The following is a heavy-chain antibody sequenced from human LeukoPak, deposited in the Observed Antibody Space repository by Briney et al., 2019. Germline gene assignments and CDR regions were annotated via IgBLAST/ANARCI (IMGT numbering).Heavy chain of an antibody. Sequence: SETLSLTCAVYGGSFSGYYWSWIRQPPGKGLEWIGEINHSGGTNYNPSLKSRVTISVDTSKNQFSLKLSYVTAADTAVYYCARDFYGYSSGWSTFTPWFDPWGQGTLVTVSS. CDR3: ARDFYGYSSGWSTFTPWFDP. J-gene: IGHJ5*02. CDR1: GGSFSGYY. D-gene: IGHD6-19*01. CDR2: INHSGGT. V-gene: IGHV4-34*01.